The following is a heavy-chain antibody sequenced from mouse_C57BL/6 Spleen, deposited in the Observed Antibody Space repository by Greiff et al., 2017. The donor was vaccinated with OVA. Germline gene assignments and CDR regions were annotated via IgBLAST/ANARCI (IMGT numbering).Heavy chain of an antibody. V-gene: IGHV3-6*01. Sequence: EVKVEESGPGLVKPSQSLSLTCSVTGYSITSGYYWNWIRQFPGNKLEWMGYISYDGSNNYNPSLKNRISITRDTSKNQFFLKLNSVTTEDTATYYCAREGAYYSNYGGAMDYWGQGTSVTVSS. D-gene: IGHD2-5*01. CDR3: AREGAYYSNYGGAMDY. CDR1: GYSITSGYY. CDR2: ISYDGSN. J-gene: IGHJ4*01.